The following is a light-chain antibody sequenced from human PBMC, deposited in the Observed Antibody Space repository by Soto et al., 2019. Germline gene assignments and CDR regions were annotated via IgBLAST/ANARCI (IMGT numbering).Light chain of an antibody. Sequence: DIQMTQSPSTLSASVGDRVTITCRASQSISSWLAWYQQKPGKAPKLLIYKASILESGVPSRFSGSGSKTEFTLTISSLQPDDFATYYCQQYNSYSITFGPGTKVDIK. CDR1: QSISSW. J-gene: IGKJ3*01. V-gene: IGKV1-5*03. CDR3: QQYNSYSIT. CDR2: KAS.